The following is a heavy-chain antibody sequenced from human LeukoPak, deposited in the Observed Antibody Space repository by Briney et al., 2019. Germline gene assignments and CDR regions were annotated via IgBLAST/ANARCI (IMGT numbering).Heavy chain of an antibody. Sequence: SETLSLTCTVAGGSISSYYWSWIRQPPGKGLEWIGYIYYSGSTNYNPSLKSRVTISVDTSKNQFSLKLTSVTAADTAVYYCAKYGIYSFDYWGQGTLVTVSS. D-gene: IGHD2-21*01. CDR3: AKYGIYSFDY. V-gene: IGHV4-59*01. J-gene: IGHJ4*02. CDR2: IYYSGST. CDR1: GGSISSYY.